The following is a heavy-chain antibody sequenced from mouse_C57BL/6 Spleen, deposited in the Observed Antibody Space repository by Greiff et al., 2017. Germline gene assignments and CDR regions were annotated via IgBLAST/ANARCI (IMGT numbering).Heavy chain of an antibody. V-gene: IGHV3-6*01. D-gene: IGHD1-1*01. CDR1: GYSITSGYY. CDR3: ARDYYGSSSYFDY. J-gene: IGHJ2*01. CDR2: ISYDGSN. Sequence: EVKLMESGPGLVKPSQSLSLTCSVTGYSITSGYYWNWIRQFPGNKLEWMGYISYDGSNNYNPSLKNRISITRDTSKTQFFLKLNSVTTEDTATYYCARDYYGSSSYFDYWGQGTTLTVSS.